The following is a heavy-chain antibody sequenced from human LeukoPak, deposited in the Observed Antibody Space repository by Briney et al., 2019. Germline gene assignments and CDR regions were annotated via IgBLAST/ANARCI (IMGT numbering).Heavy chain of an antibody. D-gene: IGHD3-22*01. CDR1: GGSISSHY. CDR2: IYYSGTT. Sequence: SETLSLTCTVSGGSISSHYWSWIRQPPGKGLEWIGYIYYSGTTNYNPSLKSRVTISVDRSKSQFSLKLSSVTAADTAVYYCARDPLPYYYDSSGYPHWGQGTLVTVSS. J-gene: IGHJ1*01. V-gene: IGHV4-59*11. CDR3: ARDPLPYYYDSSGYPH.